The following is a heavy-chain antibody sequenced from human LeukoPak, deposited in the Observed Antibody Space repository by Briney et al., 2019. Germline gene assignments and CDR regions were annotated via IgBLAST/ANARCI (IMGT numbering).Heavy chain of an antibody. CDR2: IKQDGSEK. V-gene: IGHV3-7*01. D-gene: IGHD5-24*01. CDR1: GFTFSTYW. CDR3: ARGRDGYKSDY. Sequence: GGSLRLSCAASGFTFSTYWMSWVRQAPGKGLEWVANIKQDGSEKYYVDSVKGRFTISRDNAKNSLYLQMNSLRAEDTAVYYCARGRDGYKSDYWGQGTLVTVSS. J-gene: IGHJ4*02.